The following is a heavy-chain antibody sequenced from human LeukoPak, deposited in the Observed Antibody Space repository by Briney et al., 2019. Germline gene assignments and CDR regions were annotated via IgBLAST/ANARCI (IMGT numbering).Heavy chain of an antibody. CDR2: IYYTGVT. D-gene: IGHD1-14*01. Sequence: SETLSLTCTVSGGSISAYYWSWIRQPPGKGLEWIGSIYYTGVTNYNPSLKSRITMSIDTSKRQFSLKLSSVTAADTAVYYCASQTLECGGTYFDYWGQGTLVTASS. V-gene: IGHV4-59*01. CDR1: GGSISAYY. J-gene: IGHJ4*02. CDR3: ASQTLECGGTYFDY.